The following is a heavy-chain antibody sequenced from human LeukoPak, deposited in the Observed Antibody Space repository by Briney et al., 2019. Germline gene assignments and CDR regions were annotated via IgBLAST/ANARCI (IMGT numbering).Heavy chain of an antibody. CDR3: AKGPYYDSSGYYDY. J-gene: IGHJ4*02. D-gene: IGHD3-22*01. CDR2: IWYDGSNK. V-gene: IGHV3-33*06. CDR1: GFTFSSYG. Sequence: GGSLRLSCAASGFTFSSYGMHWVRQAPGKGLEWVAVIWYDGSNKYYADSVKGRFTISRDNSKNTLYLQMNSLRAEDTAVYYCAKGPYYDSSGYYDYWGQGTLVTVPS.